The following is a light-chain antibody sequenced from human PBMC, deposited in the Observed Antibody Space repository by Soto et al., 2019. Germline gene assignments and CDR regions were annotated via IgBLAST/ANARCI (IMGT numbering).Light chain of an antibody. CDR3: QQYGSWT. Sequence: EIVLTQSPGTLSLSPGERATLSCRASQSISSNYLAWYQQKPGQAPRLLLYGASSRATGIPDRFSDSGSGTDFALTISRLEPEDSAIYYCQQYGSWTFGQGPKVEIK. J-gene: IGKJ1*01. CDR2: GAS. CDR1: QSISSNY. V-gene: IGKV3-20*01.